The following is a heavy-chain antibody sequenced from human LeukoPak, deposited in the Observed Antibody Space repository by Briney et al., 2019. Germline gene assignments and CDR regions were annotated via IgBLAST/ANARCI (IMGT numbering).Heavy chain of an antibody. Sequence: PGGSLRLPCAASGFTFDDYGVNWVRPARGKGLEWVFGIKWNGGSTGYADSVKGRFTISRDNAKNSLYLQMNSLRAEDTAVYYCARAEYSSSPFDYWGQGTLVTVSS. V-gene: IGHV3-20*04. J-gene: IGHJ4*02. D-gene: IGHD6-13*01. CDR3: ARAEYSSSPFDY. CDR2: IKWNGGST. CDR1: GFTFDDYG.